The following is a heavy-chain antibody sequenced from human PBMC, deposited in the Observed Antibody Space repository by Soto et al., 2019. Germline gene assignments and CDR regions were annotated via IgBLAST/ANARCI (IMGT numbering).Heavy chain of an antibody. V-gene: IGHV3-23*01. CDR3: AKDVGSYSSGWYTFLYYFDY. CDR1: GFTFSSYA. J-gene: IGHJ4*02. D-gene: IGHD6-19*01. CDR2: ISGSGGST. Sequence: PGGSLRLSCAASGFTFSSYAMSWVRQAPGKGLEWVSAISGSGGSTYYADSVKGRFTISRDNSKNTLYLQMNSLRAEDTAVYYCAKDVGSYSSGWYTFLYYFDYWGQGTLVTVSS.